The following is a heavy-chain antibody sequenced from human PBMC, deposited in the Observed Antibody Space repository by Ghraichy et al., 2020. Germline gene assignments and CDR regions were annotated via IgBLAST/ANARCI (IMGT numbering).Heavy chain of an antibody. CDR2: MSPDGIIK. CDR3: ARDIKSSFSSYYYYAMDV. D-gene: IGHD6-13*01. J-gene: IGHJ6*01. V-gene: IGHV3-30-3*01. CDR1: GFTFSTYT. Sequence: GGSLRLSCAASGFTFSTYTMHWVRQAPGKGLEWVAVMSPDGIIKYYADSVKGRFTISRDNSKNTLYLEMNSLRAEDTAMYYCARDIKSSFSSYYYYAMDVWRQATTGAV.